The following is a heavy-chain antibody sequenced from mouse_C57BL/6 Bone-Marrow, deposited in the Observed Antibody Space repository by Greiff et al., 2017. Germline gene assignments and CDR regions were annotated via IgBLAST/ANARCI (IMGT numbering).Heavy chain of an antibody. CDR1: GYTFTSYW. Sequence: QVQLQQPGAELVRPGPSVQLSCKASGYTFTSYWMHWVKQRPGQGLEWIGVIDPSDSYTNYNQKFKGKATLTVDTSSSTAYMQLSSLTSEDSAVYYCARAITTVLAWYCDVWGTGTTVTGSS. D-gene: IGHD1-1*01. CDR3: ARAITTVLAWYCDV. J-gene: IGHJ1*03. CDR2: IDPSDSYT. V-gene: IGHV1-59*01.